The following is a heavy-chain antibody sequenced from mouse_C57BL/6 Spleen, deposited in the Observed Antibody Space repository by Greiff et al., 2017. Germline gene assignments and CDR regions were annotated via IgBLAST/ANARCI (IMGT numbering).Heavy chain of an antibody. CDR3: ARGYDYDVSYWYFDV. CDR2: IDPEDGET. J-gene: IGHJ1*03. D-gene: IGHD2-4*01. CDR1: GFNIKDYY. Sequence: EVQLQQSGAELVKPGASVKLSCTASGFNIKDYYMHWVKQRTEQGLEWIGRIDPEDGETNYAPKFQGKATITAATSSNTAYLQLSSLTSEDTAVYYCARGYDYDVSYWYFDVWGTGTTVTVSS. V-gene: IGHV14-2*01.